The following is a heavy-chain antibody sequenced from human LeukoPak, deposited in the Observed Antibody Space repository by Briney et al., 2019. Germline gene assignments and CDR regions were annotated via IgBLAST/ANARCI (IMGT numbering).Heavy chain of an antibody. J-gene: IGHJ4*02. V-gene: IGHV3-11*01. CDR3: ARLSCNITSRQYYFDH. CDR1: RITFRDYY. Sequence: GGSLRLSCTDSRITFRDYYMSWFRQAPGKGLDWIAFIGYGGSPIYHSDSVKGRFTVSRDNAENSVYLQMDNLRAEDTAVYFCARLSCNITSRQYYFDHWGQGTLVAVSS. CDR2: IGYGGSPI. D-gene: IGHD2-2*01.